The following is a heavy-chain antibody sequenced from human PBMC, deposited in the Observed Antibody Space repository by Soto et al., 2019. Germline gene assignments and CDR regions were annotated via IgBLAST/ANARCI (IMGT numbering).Heavy chain of an antibody. J-gene: IGHJ3*02. CDR3: ERYSSPLGQYAFDI. Sequence: SQTLSLTCVISGDSVSSNSAAWNWIRQSPSRGLEWLGKTYYRSKWYYDYAVSVESRITFNPDTSKNQFSLHLNSVTPEDTAVYYCERYSSPLGQYAFDIWGQGTMVTVSS. V-gene: IGHV6-1*01. CDR2: TYYRSKWYY. D-gene: IGHD6-13*01. CDR1: GDSVSSNSAA.